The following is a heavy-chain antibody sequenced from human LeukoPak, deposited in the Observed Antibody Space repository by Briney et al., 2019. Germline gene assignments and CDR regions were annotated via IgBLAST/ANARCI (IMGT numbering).Heavy chain of an antibody. CDR3: ARERYSSGWGPIGWYYGMDV. D-gene: IGHD6-19*01. CDR2: ISAYNGNT. Sequence: ASVKVSCTASGYTFTSYGISWVRQAPGQGLEWMGWISAYNGNTNYAQKLQGRVTMTTDTSTSTAYMELRSLRSDDTAVYYCARERYSSGWGPIGWYYGMDVWGQGTTVTVSS. CDR1: GYTFTSYG. V-gene: IGHV1-18*01. J-gene: IGHJ6*02.